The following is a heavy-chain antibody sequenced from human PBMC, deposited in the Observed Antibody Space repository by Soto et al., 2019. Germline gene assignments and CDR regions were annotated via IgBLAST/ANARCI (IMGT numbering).Heavy chain of an antibody. J-gene: IGHJ4*02. CDR2: INHSGST. D-gene: IGHD2-8*02. CDR1: GGSFSDYY. Sequence: SETLSLTCDVYGGSFSDYYWSWIRQPPGKGLEWIGEINHSGSTNYNPSLKSRVTISVDTSKNQFSLKLTSVTAADTAVYYCARDKITGLFDYWGQGTLVTVSS. V-gene: IGHV4-34*01. CDR3: ARDKITGLFDY.